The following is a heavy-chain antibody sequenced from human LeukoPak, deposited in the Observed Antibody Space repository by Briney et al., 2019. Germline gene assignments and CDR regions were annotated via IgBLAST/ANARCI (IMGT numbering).Heavy chain of an antibody. Sequence: SETVSLTCGVSGGSISNTNWWSWVRQPPGQGLEWIGEISLTGLTHHNPSLESRVTVSLDKSKNQLSLNLTSVTAADTAVYYCSRENGAFSPFGYWGQRTLVTVLS. V-gene: IGHV4-4*02. CDR1: GGSISNTNW. J-gene: IGHJ4*02. CDR2: ISLTGLT. CDR3: SRENGAFSPFGY. D-gene: IGHD2-8*01.